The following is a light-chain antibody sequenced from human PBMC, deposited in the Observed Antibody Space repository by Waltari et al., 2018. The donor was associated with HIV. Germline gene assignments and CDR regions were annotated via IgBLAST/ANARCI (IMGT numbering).Light chain of an antibody. V-gene: IGKV2-28*01. Sequence: DIVMTQSPLSLPVTPGEPASISCRSSQSLLHTNGYNYLNWYLQKPGQSPQLLIYLGSNRASGVPDRFSGSGSDTDFALKISRVEAEDVGVYYCIQGLQTPLTFGGGTKVEI. J-gene: IGKJ4*01. CDR3: IQGLQTPLT. CDR2: LGS. CDR1: QSLLHTNGYNY.